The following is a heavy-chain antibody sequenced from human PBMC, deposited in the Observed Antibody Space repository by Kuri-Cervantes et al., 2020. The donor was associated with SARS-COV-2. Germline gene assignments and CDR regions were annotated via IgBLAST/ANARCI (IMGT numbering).Heavy chain of an antibody. V-gene: IGHV3-74*01. CDR2: INSDGSST. CDR3: ARARCSGGSCPPGY. CDR1: GFTFSSYW. J-gene: IGHJ4*02. Sequence: GESLKISCAASGFTFSSYWMHWVRQAPGKGLVWVSRINSDGSSTSYVDSVKGRFTISRDNAKNTLYLQMNSLRAEDTAVYYCARARCSGGSCPPGYWGQGTLVTVSS. D-gene: IGHD2-15*01.